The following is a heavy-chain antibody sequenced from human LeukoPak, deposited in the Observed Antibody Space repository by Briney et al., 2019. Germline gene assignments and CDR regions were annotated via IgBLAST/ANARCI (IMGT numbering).Heavy chain of an antibody. V-gene: IGHV1-46*01. CDR2: INPSDGST. Sequence: GASVKVSCKASGYTFTSYYMQWVRQAPGQGLEWVGIINPSDGSTSSAQKFQGRVTMTRDTSTSTVYMELSSLRSDDTAVYYCARKIEGGSYPLDYWGQGTLVTVSS. CDR3: ARKIEGGSYPLDY. J-gene: IGHJ4*02. CDR1: GYTFTSYY. D-gene: IGHD1-26*01.